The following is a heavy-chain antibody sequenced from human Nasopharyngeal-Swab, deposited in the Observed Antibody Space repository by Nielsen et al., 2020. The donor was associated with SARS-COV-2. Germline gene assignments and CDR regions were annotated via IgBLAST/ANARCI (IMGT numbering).Heavy chain of an antibody. V-gene: IGHV3-48*04. D-gene: IGHD4-11*01. CDR1: GFIFSDYG. Sequence: GESLKISCAASGFIFSDYGVNWVRQAPGEGLEWISYISSGATTVYSADSVKGRFTISRDNARNSLYLQMNSLTTDDTALYYCTKGRADYSNPSFDNWGQGTLVTVSS. J-gene: IGHJ4*02. CDR3: TKGRADYSNPSFDN. CDR2: ISSGATTV.